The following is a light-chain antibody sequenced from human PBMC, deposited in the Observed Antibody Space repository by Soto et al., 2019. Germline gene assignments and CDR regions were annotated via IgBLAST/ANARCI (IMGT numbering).Light chain of an antibody. CDR1: SSDVGGYNS. Sequence: QSALIQPPSASGSPGQSVTISCTGTSSDVGGYNSVSWYQQHPGKAPKLMIYEVSKRPSGVPDRFSGSKSGNTASLTVSGLQAEDEADYYCSSYAGINNLVFGGGTKLTVL. V-gene: IGLV2-8*01. CDR2: EVS. CDR3: SSYAGINNLV. J-gene: IGLJ2*01.